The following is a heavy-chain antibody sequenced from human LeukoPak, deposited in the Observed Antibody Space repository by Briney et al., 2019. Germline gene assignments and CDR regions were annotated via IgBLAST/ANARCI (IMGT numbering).Heavy chain of an antibody. CDR2: INPNSGGT. CDR1: GYTFTGYY. V-gene: IGHV1-2*06. CDR3: ARLRITMIVVVIPTEGDAFDI. Sequence: ASVKVSCKASGYTFTGYYMQWVRQAPGQGLEWMGRINPNSGGTNYAQKFQGRVTMTRDTSISTAYMELSRLRSDDTAVYYCARLRITMIVVVIPTEGDAFDIWGQGTMVTVSS. J-gene: IGHJ3*02. D-gene: IGHD3-22*01.